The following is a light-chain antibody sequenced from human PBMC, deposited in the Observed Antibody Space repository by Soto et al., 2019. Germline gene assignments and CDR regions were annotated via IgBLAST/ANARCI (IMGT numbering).Light chain of an antibody. J-gene: IGLJ2*01. CDR3: AAWDDSLNGPVV. CDR2: SNN. Sequence: QSVLTHPPSASGSPGQRVTISCSGRSSNIGSNTVNWYQQLPGTAPKLLIYSNNQRPSGVPDRFSGSKSGTSASLAISGLQSEDEADYYCAAWDDSLNGPVVFGGGTKLTVL. CDR1: SSNIGSNT. V-gene: IGLV1-44*01.